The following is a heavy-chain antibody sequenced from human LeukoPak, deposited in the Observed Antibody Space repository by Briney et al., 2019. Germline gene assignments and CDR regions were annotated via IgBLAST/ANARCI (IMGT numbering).Heavy chain of an antibody. CDR2: INHSGST. CDR3: ARGRGHGTDV. Sequence: PSETLSLTCAVYGGSFSGYYWSWIRQPPGKGLEWIGEINHSGSTNYNPSLKSRVTISVATSKNQFSLKLSSVTAADTAVYYCARGRGHGTDVWGQGTTVTVSS. J-gene: IGHJ6*02. V-gene: IGHV4-34*01. CDR1: GGSFSGYY.